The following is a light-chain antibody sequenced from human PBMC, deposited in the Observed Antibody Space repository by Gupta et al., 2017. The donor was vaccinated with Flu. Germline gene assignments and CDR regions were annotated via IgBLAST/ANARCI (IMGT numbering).Light chain of an antibody. CDR2: GAS. J-gene: IGKJ1*01. Sequence: DIVLTQSPGTQSLSPGERATLSCRASQSVTSSYLAWYQQKPGQAPRLLIYGASSRATGIPDRFSGSGSGTDFTLTISRLEPEDFAVYYGQQYGSSPETFGQGTKVEIK. CDR1: QSVTSSY. V-gene: IGKV3-20*01. CDR3: QQYGSSPET.